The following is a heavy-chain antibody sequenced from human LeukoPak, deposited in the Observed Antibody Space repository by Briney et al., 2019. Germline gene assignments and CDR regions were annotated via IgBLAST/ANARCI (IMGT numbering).Heavy chain of an antibody. J-gene: IGHJ4*02. V-gene: IGHV3-53*05. CDR3: ARGWELISGDY. Sequence: GGSLRLSCAASGFTVSSNYMSWVRQAPGKGLEWVSVIYSGGSTYYADSVKGRFTISRDNSKNTLYLQMNSLRSEDTAVYYCARGWELISGDYWGQGTLVTVSS. CDR1: GFTVSSNY. CDR2: IYSGGST. D-gene: IGHD1-26*01.